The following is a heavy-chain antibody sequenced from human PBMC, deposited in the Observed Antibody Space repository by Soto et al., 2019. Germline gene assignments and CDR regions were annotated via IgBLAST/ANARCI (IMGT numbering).Heavy chain of an antibody. CDR3: AKDKGNRYFDY. CDR2: MSFDGSNK. J-gene: IGHJ4*02. D-gene: IGHD4-4*01. V-gene: IGHV3-30*18. CDR1: GLTFSNHG. Sequence: QVQLVESGGGVVQPGRSLRLSCAASGLTFSNHGMHWVRQAPGKGLEWVAHMSFDGSNKYYADFVEGRLTISRDDSKNTVYLQMNSLRPEDTAVYYCAKDKGNRYFDYWGQGTLVIVSS.